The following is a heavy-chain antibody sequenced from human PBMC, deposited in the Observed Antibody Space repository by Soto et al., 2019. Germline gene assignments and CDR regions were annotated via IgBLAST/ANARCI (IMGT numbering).Heavy chain of an antibody. CDR2: IYYSGST. Sequence: QVQLQESGPGLVKPSETLSLTCTVSGGSISSYYWSWIRQPPGKGLELIGYIYYSGSTNYNPSLKRRVTISVDTSKNQCSLKLSSVSAADTAVYDCARRIPGYYYYGMDVWGQGTTVTVSS. CDR3: ARRIPGYYYYGMDV. CDR1: GGSISSYY. J-gene: IGHJ6*02. V-gene: IGHV4-59*01. D-gene: IGHD2-21*01.